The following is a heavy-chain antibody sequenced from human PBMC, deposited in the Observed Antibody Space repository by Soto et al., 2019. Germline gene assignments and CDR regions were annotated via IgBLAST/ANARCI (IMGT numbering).Heavy chain of an antibody. J-gene: IGHJ4*02. CDR3: ARHSRDGYDPFDY. CDR2: LSDSGSFT. Sequence: GGSLRLSCAASGFIFRNYYMSWIRQAPGKGLEWLSYLSDSGSFTSYADSVRGRFTISRDNAEDSLFLQMNSLRAEDTAVYYCARHSRDGYDPFDYWGQGTLVTVSS. CDR1: GFIFRNYY. D-gene: IGHD5-12*01. V-gene: IGHV3-11*06.